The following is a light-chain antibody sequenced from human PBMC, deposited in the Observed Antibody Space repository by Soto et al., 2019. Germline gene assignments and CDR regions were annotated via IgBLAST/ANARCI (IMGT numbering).Light chain of an antibody. Sequence: LVMTQSPATLSVSPGERATLSCRASQSVGSKLIWYQHKPGQAPRLLIYGASARATGIPARFSGSGSGAEFTLTISSVQSEDPAIYYCQERSKWPLYTFGQGTKLEIK. CDR3: QERSKWPLYT. CDR1: QSVGSK. CDR2: GAS. J-gene: IGKJ2*01. V-gene: IGKV3-15*01.